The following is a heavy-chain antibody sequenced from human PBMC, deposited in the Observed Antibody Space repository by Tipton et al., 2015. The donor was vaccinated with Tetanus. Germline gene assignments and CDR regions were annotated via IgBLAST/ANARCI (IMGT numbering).Heavy chain of an antibody. D-gene: IGHD3-3*01. CDR2: IYYSGGT. Sequence: TLSLTCTVSGGSVSSGNYYWSWIRQPPGKELEWIGYIYYSGGTNYNPSLKSRVTISVDTSKNQFSLRLNSVSAADTAVYYCARGAIFGVLTYRAFDIWGQGTLVTVSS. CDR1: GGSVSSGNYY. V-gene: IGHV4-61*01. CDR3: ARGAIFGVLTYRAFDI. J-gene: IGHJ4*02.